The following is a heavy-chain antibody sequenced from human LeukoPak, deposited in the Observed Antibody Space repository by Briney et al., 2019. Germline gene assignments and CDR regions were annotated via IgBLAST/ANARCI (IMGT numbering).Heavy chain of an antibody. Sequence: GGSLRLSCAASRFTFSSYGMHWVRQAPGKGLEWVAFIRSDGSNTYYADSVKGRFTIFRDNSKNTLFLQLNSLRSEDTAVYYCARDESTFLTGTTGYWGQGTLVTVSS. D-gene: IGHD1-7*01. V-gene: IGHV3-30*02. CDR3: ARDESTFLTGTTGY. CDR1: RFTFSSYG. J-gene: IGHJ4*02. CDR2: IRSDGSNT.